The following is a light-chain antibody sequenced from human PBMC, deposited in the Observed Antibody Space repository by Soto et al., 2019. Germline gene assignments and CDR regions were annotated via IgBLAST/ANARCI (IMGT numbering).Light chain of an antibody. J-gene: IGKJ1*01. V-gene: IGKV1-5*03. CDR3: QPSRT. CDR1: QSRSTW. Sequence: DIQMTQSPSTLAASVGDIVTITCRASQSRSTWLGWYQQKPGKAPKLLIQKASSLESGVPSRFSGSSSGTEFTPTITSLQPDDFATYSCQPSRTFGQGTKVGIK. CDR2: KAS.